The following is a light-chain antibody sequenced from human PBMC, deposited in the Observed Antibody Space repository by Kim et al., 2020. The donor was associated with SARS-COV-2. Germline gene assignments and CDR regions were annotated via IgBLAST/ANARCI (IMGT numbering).Light chain of an antibody. V-gene: IGKV1-16*01. CDR3: QQHKTYPCT. Sequence: DIQMTQSPSSLSASVGDKVTITCRASQAISSSLAWFQQKAGKAPKSLIYKASSVETGVPSRFSGSGSGTEFTLTISSLQPDDFATYYCQQHKTYPCTFGQGTQVEIK. CDR2: KAS. J-gene: IGKJ1*01. CDR1: QAISSS.